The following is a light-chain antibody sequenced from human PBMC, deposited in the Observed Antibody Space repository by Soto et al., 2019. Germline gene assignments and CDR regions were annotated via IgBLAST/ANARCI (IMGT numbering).Light chain of an antibody. CDR2: AAS. V-gene: IGKV1-39*01. CDR3: QQSYSTSPIT. Sequence: DIQMTQSPSTLSASVGDRVTITCRASQSISSWLAWYQQKPGKAPKLLIYAASSLQSGVPSRFSGSGSGTDFTLTISSLQPEDFATYYCQQSYSTSPITFGQGTRLEIK. CDR1: QSISSW. J-gene: IGKJ5*01.